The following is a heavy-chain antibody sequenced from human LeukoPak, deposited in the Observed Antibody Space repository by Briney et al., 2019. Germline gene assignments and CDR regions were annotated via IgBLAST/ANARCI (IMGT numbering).Heavy chain of an antibody. CDR3: TRLGYCSSTSCSPL. J-gene: IGHJ2*01. V-gene: IGHV3-23*01. D-gene: IGHD2-2*01. Sequence: GGSLRLSCAASGFTFSSYAMSWVRQAPGKGLEWVSAISGSGGSTYYADSVKGRFTIFRDNSKNTLYLQMNSLRAEDTAVYYCTRLGYCSSTSCSPLWGRGTLVTVSS. CDR2: ISGSGGST. CDR1: GFTFSSYA.